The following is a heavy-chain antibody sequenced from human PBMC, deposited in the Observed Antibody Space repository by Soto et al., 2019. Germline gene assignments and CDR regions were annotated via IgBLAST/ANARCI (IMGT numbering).Heavy chain of an antibody. CDR1: GGSISSSSYY. J-gene: IGHJ6*03. CDR3: ARALWFGEPTPGGGSKYYYYYMDV. V-gene: IGHV4-39*01. CDR2: IYYSGST. Sequence: SETLSLTCTVSGGSISSSSYYWGWIRQPPGKGLEWIGSIYYSGSTYYNPSLKSRVTISVDTSKNQFSLKLSSVTAADTAVYYCARALWFGEPTPGGGSKYYYYYMDVWGKGTTVTVSS. D-gene: IGHD3-10*01.